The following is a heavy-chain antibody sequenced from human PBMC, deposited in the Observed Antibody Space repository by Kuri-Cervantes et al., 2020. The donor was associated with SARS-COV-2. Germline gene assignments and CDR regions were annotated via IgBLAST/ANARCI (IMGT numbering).Heavy chain of an antibody. CDR3: ARHSYDLWSGSEPFDY. Sequence: LRLSCTVSGGSISSGGYYWSWIRQPPGKGLEWIGSIYHSGSTYYNPSLKSRVTISVDTSKNQFSLKLSSVTAADTAVYYCARHSYDLWSGSEPFDYWGQGTRVTVSS. CDR1: GGSISSGGYY. D-gene: IGHD3-3*01. J-gene: IGHJ4*02. CDR2: IYHSGST. V-gene: IGHV4-30-2*03.